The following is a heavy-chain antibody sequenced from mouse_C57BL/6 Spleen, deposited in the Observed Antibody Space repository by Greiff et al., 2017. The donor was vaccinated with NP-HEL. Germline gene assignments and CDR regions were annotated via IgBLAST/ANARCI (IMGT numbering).Heavy chain of an antibody. CDR1: GFSLTSYG. Sequence: VQLKESGPGLVQPSQSLSITCTVSGFSLTSYGVNWVRQSPGKGLEWLGVIWSGGSTDYNAAFISRLSISKDNSKSQVFFKMNSLQADDTAIYYCARKNYGSLRYFDVWGTGTTVTVSS. CDR3: ARKNYGSLRYFDV. CDR2: IWSGGST. V-gene: IGHV2-2*01. J-gene: IGHJ1*03. D-gene: IGHD1-1*01.